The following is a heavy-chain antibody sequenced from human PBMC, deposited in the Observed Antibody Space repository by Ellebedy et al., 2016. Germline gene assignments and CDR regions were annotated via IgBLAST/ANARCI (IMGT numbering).Heavy chain of an antibody. Sequence: GESLKISXAGSGFTFSTYAMNWVRQAPGKGLGWVATISYDARDQFYLDSVKGRFTISRDNSRNTLYLQMNSLRAEDTAVYYCAKDRDYRGNYYYYYIHVWGKGTTVTVSS. CDR1: GFTFSTYA. CDR2: ISYDARDQ. D-gene: IGHD3-16*01. J-gene: IGHJ6*03. CDR3: AKDRDYRGNYYYYYIHV. V-gene: IGHV3-30*18.